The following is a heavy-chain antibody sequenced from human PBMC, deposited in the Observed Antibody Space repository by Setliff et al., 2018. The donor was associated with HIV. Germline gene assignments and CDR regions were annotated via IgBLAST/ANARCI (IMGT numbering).Heavy chain of an antibody. Sequence: PGESLKISCQASGYFFLNSWIGWVRQVPGKGLEWVAVIYPGDSETRYSPSFEGQVTVSVDKSITTAYLRWSSLRASGTATYYCTKHPLRPGIAGYFYFIDAWGTGTPVTVSS. CDR2: IYPGDSET. CDR3: TKHPLRPGIAGYFYFIDA. CDR1: GYFFLNSW. J-gene: IGHJ6*04. V-gene: IGHV5-51*01. D-gene: IGHD3-9*01.